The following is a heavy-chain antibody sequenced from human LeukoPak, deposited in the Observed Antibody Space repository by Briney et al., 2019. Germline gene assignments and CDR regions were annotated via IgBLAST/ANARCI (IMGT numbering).Heavy chain of an antibody. CDR2: ISGSGGST. Sequence: GGSLRLSCAASGFTFSSYAMSWVRQAPGKGLEWVSAISGSGGSTYYADSVTGRFTISRDNSKNTLYLQMNSLRAEDTAVYYCAKTKGPAAILLHFDYWGQGTLVTVSS. CDR1: GFTFSSYA. D-gene: IGHD2-2*02. CDR3: AKTKGPAAILLHFDY. V-gene: IGHV3-23*01. J-gene: IGHJ4*02.